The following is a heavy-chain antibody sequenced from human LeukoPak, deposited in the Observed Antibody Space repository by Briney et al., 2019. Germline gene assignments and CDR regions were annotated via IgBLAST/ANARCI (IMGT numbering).Heavy chain of an antibody. V-gene: IGHV3-21*04. Sequence: PGGSLRLSCAASGFTFSSYSMNWVRQAPGKGLEWVSSISSSSSYIYYADSVKGRFTISRDNAKDSLYLQVNSLRAEDTALYYCTIDPSDYYETNSLDFWGQGTPVTVSS. CDR1: GFTFSSYS. CDR2: ISSSSSYI. CDR3: TIDPSDYYETNSLDF. D-gene: IGHD3-22*01. J-gene: IGHJ4*02.